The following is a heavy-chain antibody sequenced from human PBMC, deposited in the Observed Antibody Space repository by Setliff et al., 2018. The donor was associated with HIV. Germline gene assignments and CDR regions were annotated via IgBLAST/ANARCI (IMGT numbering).Heavy chain of an antibody. CDR3: AREIYGGNSRPFDY. J-gene: IGHJ4*02. D-gene: IGHD4-17*01. CDR1: GGSIASGGYY. CDR2: IYYTGST. V-gene: IGHV4-31*03. Sequence: TLSLTCTVSGGSIASGGYYWSWIRHHPGKGLECIGYIYYTGSTYYNPSLKSRVTISVDTSKKQLSLKLTSVTAADTAVYYCAREIYGGNSRPFDYWGQGTLVTVSS.